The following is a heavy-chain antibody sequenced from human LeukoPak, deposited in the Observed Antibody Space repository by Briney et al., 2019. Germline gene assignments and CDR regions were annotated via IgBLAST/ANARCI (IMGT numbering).Heavy chain of an antibody. CDR1: GGSISSTTYS. Sequence: SETLSLTCTVSGGSISSTTYSWGWIRQPPGKGLEWIGSIYYSGSTYYNPSLKSRFTISLDTSKNQFSLKLSSVTAADTAVYYCARSNYDYVWGSYRPQVVFDYWGQGTLVTVSS. V-gene: IGHV4-39*07. CDR3: ARSNYDYVWGSYRPQVVFDY. J-gene: IGHJ4*02. D-gene: IGHD3-16*02. CDR2: IYYSGST.